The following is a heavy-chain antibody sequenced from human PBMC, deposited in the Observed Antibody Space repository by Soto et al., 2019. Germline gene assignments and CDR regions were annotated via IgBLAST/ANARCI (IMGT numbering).Heavy chain of an antibody. D-gene: IGHD6-19*01. CDR3: ARVGIAVAGRSFDY. J-gene: IGHJ4*02. Sequence: QVQLQESGPGLVKPSQTLSLTCTVSGGSISSGGYYWSWIRQHPGKGLEWIGYIYYSGSTYYNPSLRSRVTLSVYTSKIQFTLKLSSVTAADTAVFCCARVGIAVAGRSFDYWGQGTLVTGSA. CDR1: GGSISSGGYY. V-gene: IGHV4-31*03. CDR2: IYYSGST.